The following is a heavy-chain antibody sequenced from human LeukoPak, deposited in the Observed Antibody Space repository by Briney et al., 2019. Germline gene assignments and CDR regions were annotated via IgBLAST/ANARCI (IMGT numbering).Heavy chain of an antibody. CDR1: GGCINRGTHY. V-gene: IGHV4-61*02. CDR2: VYTTGNT. D-gene: IGHD3-22*01. CDR3: ARDRSYYSDTGADS. J-gene: IGHJ5*01. Sequence: KASETLSLTCSVSGGCINRGTHYWSWIRQPAGKGLEWIGRVYTTGNTNYNPSLWSRVTISVDTSKNQFSLRLSSVTAADTAVYYCARDRSYYSDTGADSWGQGILVIVSS.